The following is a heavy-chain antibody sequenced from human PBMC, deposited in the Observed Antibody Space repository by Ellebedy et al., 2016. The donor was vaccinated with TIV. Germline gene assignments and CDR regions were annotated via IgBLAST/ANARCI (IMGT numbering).Heavy chain of an antibody. CDR2: ISNDGSNE. V-gene: IGHV3-30-3*01. CDR1: GFTFSSYA. J-gene: IGHJ4*02. CDR3: AHFLGNTMVRGVLTALYY. Sequence: GESLKISCEASGFTFSSYAMHWVRQAPGKGLEWVAVISNDGSNEYYADSAKGRLTISRDNSKDTFYLQVNILRAEDTAVYYCAHFLGNTMVRGVLTALYYWGQGALVTVSS. D-gene: IGHD3-10*01.